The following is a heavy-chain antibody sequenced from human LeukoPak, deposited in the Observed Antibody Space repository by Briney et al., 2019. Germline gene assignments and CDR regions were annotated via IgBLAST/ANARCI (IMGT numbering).Heavy chain of an antibody. CDR3: ARDPWNDVTAFDY. V-gene: IGHV3-21*01. CDR2: ISSSSSYI. J-gene: IGHJ4*02. CDR1: GFTFSSYW. Sequence: GGSLRLSCAASGFTFSSYWMHWVRQAPGKGLEWVSSISSSSSYIYYADSVKGRFTISRDNAKNSLYLQMNSLRAEDTAVYYCARDPWNDVTAFDYWGQGTLVTVSS. D-gene: IGHD1-1*01.